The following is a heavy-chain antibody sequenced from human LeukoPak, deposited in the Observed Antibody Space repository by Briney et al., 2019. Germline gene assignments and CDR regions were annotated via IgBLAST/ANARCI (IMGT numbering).Heavy chain of an antibody. CDR3: TRDGAGIVVVPAAPDY. D-gene: IGHD2-2*01. CDR1: GFTFSNYG. CDR2: IRSKAYGGTT. J-gene: IGHJ4*02. V-gene: IGHV3-49*04. Sequence: PGGSLRLSCAASGFTFSNYGMHWVRQAPGKGLEWVGFIRSKAYGGTTEYAASAKGRFTISRDDSKSIAYLQMNSLKTEDTAVYYCTRDGAGIVVVPAAPDYWGQGTLVTVSP.